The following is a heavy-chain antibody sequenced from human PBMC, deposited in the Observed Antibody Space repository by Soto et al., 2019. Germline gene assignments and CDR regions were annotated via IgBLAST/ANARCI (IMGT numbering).Heavy chain of an antibody. CDR2: IKQDGSEK. V-gene: IGHV3-7*05. D-gene: IGHD6-19*01. J-gene: IGHJ4*02. CDR3: SVASGGYGD. Sequence: EVQLVESGGGLVQPGGSLRLSCAASGFTFSSYWMSWFRQAPGKGLEWVANIKQDGSEKFDVGSVKGRFTISRDNAKNSLFLQMNSLRAEDTAVYYCSVASGGYGDWGQGTLVTVSS. CDR1: GFTFSSYW.